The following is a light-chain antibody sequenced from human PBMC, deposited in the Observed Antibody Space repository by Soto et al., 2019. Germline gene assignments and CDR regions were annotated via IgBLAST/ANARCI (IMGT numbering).Light chain of an antibody. V-gene: IGKV3-15*01. CDR2: GAS. CDR3: QQYNDRLWT. CDR1: QSVTYN. J-gene: IGKJ1*01. Sequence: ASQSVTYNLAWYQQRPGQAPRLLIYGASTRATGIPPRFSGRGSGTEFTLTITSLQSEDFAVYFCQQYNDRLWTFGQGTKVDIK.